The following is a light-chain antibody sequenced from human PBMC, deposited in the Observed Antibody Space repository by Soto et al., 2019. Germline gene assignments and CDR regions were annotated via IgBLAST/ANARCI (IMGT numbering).Light chain of an antibody. J-gene: IGKJ1*01. Sequence: IVMTQSPATLSVSPGEQATLFCRASQSVSSALAWYQQKPGQAPRLLIYGASTRATGISARFSGRGSGTEFTLTISSLQSEDFAVYYCQQYNNWPETFGQGTKVDIK. CDR3: QQYNNWPET. CDR2: GAS. CDR1: QSVSSA. V-gene: IGKV3-15*01.